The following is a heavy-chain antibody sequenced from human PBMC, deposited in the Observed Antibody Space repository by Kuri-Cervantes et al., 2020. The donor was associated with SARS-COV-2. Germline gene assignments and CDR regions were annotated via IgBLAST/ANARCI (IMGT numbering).Heavy chain of an antibody. Sequence: SETLSLTCTVSGGSISSGSYYWSWIRQPAGKGLEWIGYIYTSGSTNYNPSLKSRVTISVDTSKNQFSLKLSSVTAADTAVYYCARGRSTSCYPHWGQGTLVTVSS. V-gene: IGHV4-61*09. CDR1: GGSISSGSYY. CDR3: ARGRSTSCYPH. J-gene: IGHJ4*02. D-gene: IGHD2-2*01. CDR2: IYTSGST.